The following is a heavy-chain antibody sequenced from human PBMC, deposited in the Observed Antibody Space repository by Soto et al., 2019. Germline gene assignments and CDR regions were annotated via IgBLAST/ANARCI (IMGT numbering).Heavy chain of an antibody. CDR3: ARLPRDCNKTSCYYADH. CDR1: GYDFNTNW. Sequence: GESLKISCRGSGYDFNTNWFGWVRQLPGRGLEWVGIMYPGDSDTRLHPSLQGHVTLSADVAVSTAFLQWRTLKTSDSGMYFCARLPRDCNKTSCYYADHWGRGTSVTVSS. V-gene: IGHV5-51*01. J-gene: IGHJ4*02. CDR2: MYPGDSDT. D-gene: IGHD3-22*01.